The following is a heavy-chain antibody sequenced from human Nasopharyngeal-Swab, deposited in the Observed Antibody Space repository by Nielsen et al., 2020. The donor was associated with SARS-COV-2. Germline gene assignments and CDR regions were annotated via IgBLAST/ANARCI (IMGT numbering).Heavy chain of an antibody. CDR3: AREARGVVAYYYYYGMDV. V-gene: IGHV3-9*01. D-gene: IGHD2-15*01. CDR2: ISWNSGSI. CDR1: GFTFDDYA. J-gene: IGHJ6*02. Sequence: GGSLRLSCAASGFTFDDYAMHWVRQAPGKGLEWVSGISWNSGSIGYADSVKGRFTISRDNAKNSLYLQMNSLRAEDTAVYYCAREARGVVAYYYYYGMDVWGQGTTVTVSS.